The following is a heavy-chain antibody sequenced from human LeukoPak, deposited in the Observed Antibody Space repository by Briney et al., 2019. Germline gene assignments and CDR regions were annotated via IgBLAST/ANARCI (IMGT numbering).Heavy chain of an antibody. J-gene: IGHJ4*02. V-gene: IGHV3-49*04. D-gene: IGHD6-19*01. CDR1: GFTFRKYI. CDR3: SIAVAGTSDRYYFDY. CDR2: IRSKAYGGTA. Sequence: GGSLRLSCAASGFTFRKYIMNWVRQAPGKGLEWVGFIRSKAYGGTAEYAASVKGRFTISRDDSKSIVYLQMNSLKTEDTAVYYCSIAVAGTSDRYYFDYWGQGTLVTVSS.